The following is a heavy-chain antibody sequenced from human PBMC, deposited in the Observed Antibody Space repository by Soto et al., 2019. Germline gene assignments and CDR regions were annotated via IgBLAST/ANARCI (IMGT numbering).Heavy chain of an antibody. V-gene: IGHV4-59*01. D-gene: IGHD5-18*01. CDR1: GDSISNYY. Sequence: SKTLSLTCTVSGDSISNYYWSWIRQPPGTRPEWIGHIFYSGTTSYNPSLKRRVTISVDTSKNQFALRLRAVTAADTATYYCARFNRGYSYGSVIDFWGQGTLVTVSS. CDR2: IFYSGTT. CDR3: ARFNRGYSYGSVIDF. J-gene: IGHJ4*02.